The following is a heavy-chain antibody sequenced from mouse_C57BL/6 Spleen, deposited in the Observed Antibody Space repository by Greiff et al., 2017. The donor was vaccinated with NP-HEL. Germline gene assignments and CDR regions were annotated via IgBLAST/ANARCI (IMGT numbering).Heavy chain of an antibody. CDR2: IWRGGST. CDR1: GFSLTSYG. Sequence: VKLMESGPGLVQPSQSLSITCTVSGFSLTSYGVHWVRQSPGKGLEWLGVIWRGGSTDYNAAFMSRLSITKDNSKSQVFFKMNSLQADDTAIYYCAKNKGITTVVATGAMDYWGQGTSVTVSS. J-gene: IGHJ4*01. CDR3: AKNKGITTVVATGAMDY. V-gene: IGHV2-5*01. D-gene: IGHD1-1*01.